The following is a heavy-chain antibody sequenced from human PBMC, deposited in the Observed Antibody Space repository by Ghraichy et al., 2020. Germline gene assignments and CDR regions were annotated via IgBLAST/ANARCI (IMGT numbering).Heavy chain of an antibody. J-gene: IGHJ6*02. CDR1: GGTFSSYA. V-gene: IGHV1-69*13. CDR2: IIPIFGTA. CDR3: ARDLGDYYGSGSYGDYYYYGMDV. Sequence: SVKVSCKASGGTFSSYAISWVRQAPGQGLEWMGGIIPIFGTANYAQKFQGRVTITADESTSTAYMELSSLRSEDTAVYYCARDLGDYYGSGSYGDYYYYGMDVWGQGTTVTVSS. D-gene: IGHD3-10*01.